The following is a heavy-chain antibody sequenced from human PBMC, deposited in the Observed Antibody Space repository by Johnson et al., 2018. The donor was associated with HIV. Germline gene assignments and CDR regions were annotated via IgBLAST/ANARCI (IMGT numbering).Heavy chain of an antibody. CDR3: AKSDVVVIPEGAFDI. J-gene: IGHJ3*02. Sequence: EQLEESGGGVVQPGGSLRLSCAASGFTFSSYWMSWVRQAPGKGLEWVANIKQDGSNKYYADSVKGRFTISRDNSKNTLYLQMNSLRAEDTAVYYCAKSDVVVIPEGAFDIWGQGTMVTVSS. V-gene: IGHV3-7*01. CDR1: GFTFSSYW. CDR2: IKQDGSNK. D-gene: IGHD2-21*01.